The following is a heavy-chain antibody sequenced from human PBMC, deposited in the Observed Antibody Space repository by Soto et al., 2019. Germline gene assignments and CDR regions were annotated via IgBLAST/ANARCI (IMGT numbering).Heavy chain of an antibody. J-gene: IGHJ6*02. Sequence: QMQLVESGGGVVQPGKSLRLSCIASGFTFSNYGRHWVRQAPGKGLEWVAVIWYDGGSKFYADSVKGRFTISRDNSKNTLHLQMTSLRADDTAVYYCASDVIQLERRPSYGKDVWGQGTTVIVSS. CDR1: GFTFSNYG. V-gene: IGHV3-33*01. CDR2: IWYDGGSK. CDR3: ASDVIQLERRPSYGKDV. D-gene: IGHD1-1*01.